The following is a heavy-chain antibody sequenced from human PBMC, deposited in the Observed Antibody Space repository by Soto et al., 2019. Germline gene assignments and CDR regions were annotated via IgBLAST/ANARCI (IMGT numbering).Heavy chain of an antibody. CDR2: ISWNSGSI. J-gene: IGHJ4*02. D-gene: IGHD6-6*01. CDR3: AKGRSSSSVGYFGY. Sequence: EVQLVESGGGLVQPGRSLRLSCAASGFTFDDYAMHWVRQAPGKGLAWVSGISWNSGSIGYAETVKGRFTISRDNAKNSLYLQMNSLRAEDTALYYCAKGRSSSSVGYFGYWGRGTLVTVCS. CDR1: GFTFDDYA. V-gene: IGHV3-9*01.